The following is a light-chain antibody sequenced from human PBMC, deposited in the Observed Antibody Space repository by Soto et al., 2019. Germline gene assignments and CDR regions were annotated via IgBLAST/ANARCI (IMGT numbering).Light chain of an antibody. CDR3: QQYASSPLLT. J-gene: IGKJ4*01. Sequence: EIVLTQTPGTLSLSPGETATLSCRASQTIGSTYLAWYQQKPGQAPRLLIFGSSNRATGIPDRFSGSGSGTYFTLSISRLEPEDFAVYYCQQYASSPLLTFGGGTKVDIK. CDR2: GSS. CDR1: QTIGSTY. V-gene: IGKV3-20*01.